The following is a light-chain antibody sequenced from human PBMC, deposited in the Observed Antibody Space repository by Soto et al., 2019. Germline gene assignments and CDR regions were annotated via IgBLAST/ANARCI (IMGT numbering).Light chain of an antibody. CDR3: QQYDSSPIT. CDR1: QSVSSSY. J-gene: IGKJ5*01. Sequence: EVVLTQSPGSLSLCPGEIATLSCRSSQSVSSSYLAWYQQKPGQAPRLLIYGASSRATGIPDRFSGSGSGTDITLTISRLEPEDFAVYYCQQYDSSPITFGQGTRLEIK. CDR2: GAS. V-gene: IGKV3-20*01.